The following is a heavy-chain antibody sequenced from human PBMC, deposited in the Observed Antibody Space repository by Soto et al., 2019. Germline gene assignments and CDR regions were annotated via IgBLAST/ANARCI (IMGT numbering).Heavy chain of an antibody. CDR3: ARRNTIFMDV. D-gene: IGHD3-3*01. Sequence: PSETVSLTCTVSGGSISSSSYYWGWIRQPPGKGLEWIGSIYYSGSTYYNPSLKSRVTISVDTSKNQFSLKLSSVTAADTAVYYCARRNTIFMDVWGQGTTVTVSS. CDR1: GGSISSSSYY. J-gene: IGHJ6*02. CDR2: IYYSGST. V-gene: IGHV4-39*01.